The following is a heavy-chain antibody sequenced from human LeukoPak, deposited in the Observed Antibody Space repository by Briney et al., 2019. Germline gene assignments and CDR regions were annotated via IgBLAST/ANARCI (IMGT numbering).Heavy chain of an antibody. D-gene: IGHD6-13*01. J-gene: IGHJ2*01. CDR1: GGSFSGYY. V-gene: IGHV4-34*01. Sequence: PSETLSLTCAVYGGSFSGYYWSWIRQPPGKGLEWIGEINHSGSTNYKPSLKSRVTISVDTSKHHFSLKLSSVTAADTAVYYCARGRIAAAGTRSWYFDLWGRGTLVAVSS. CDR3: ARGRIAAAGTRSWYFDL. CDR2: INHSGST.